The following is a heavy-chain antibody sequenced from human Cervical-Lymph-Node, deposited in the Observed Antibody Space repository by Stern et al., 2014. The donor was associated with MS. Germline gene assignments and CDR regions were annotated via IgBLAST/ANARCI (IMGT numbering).Heavy chain of an antibody. Sequence: QEQLVQSGAEVKKPGASVKVSCKASGYSFTAYFIHWVRQAPGQGLEWMGWISTDTGGANYAQRFQGRVTMTRDTSISTTYMELSRLRSDDTAVYYCARDRGSHSDYWGQGTLVTVSS. V-gene: IGHV1-2*02. CDR2: ISTDTGGA. J-gene: IGHJ4*02. CDR3: ARDRGSHSDY. D-gene: IGHD1-26*01. CDR1: GYSFTAYF.